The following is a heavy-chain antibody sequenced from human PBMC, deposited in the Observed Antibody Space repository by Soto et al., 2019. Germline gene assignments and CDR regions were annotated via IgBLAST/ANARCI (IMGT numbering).Heavy chain of an antibody. D-gene: IGHD3-3*01. J-gene: IGHJ6*02. CDR3: ARFTIFGVVIPAVDYYYGMDV. Sequence: GSLRLSCAASGFTFSSYGMHWVRQAPGKGLEWVEVIWYDESNKYYADSVKGRLTISRDNSKNTLYLQMNSLRAEDTAVYYCARFTIFGVVIPAVDYYYGMDVWGQGTTVTVSS. CDR2: IWYDESNK. V-gene: IGHV3-33*01. CDR1: GFTFSSYG.